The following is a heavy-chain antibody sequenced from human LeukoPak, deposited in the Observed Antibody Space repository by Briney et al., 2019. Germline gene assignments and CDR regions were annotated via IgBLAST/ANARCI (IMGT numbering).Heavy chain of an antibody. Sequence: GASVKVSCKASGGTFSNHAVSWVRQAPGQGLEWMGGIIPIFGTANYAQKFQGRVTITADESTSTAYMELSSLRSEDTAVYYCARGRGSGDTNYGSGSYYNDGWFDPWGQGTLVTVSS. J-gene: IGHJ5*02. CDR2: IIPIFGTA. CDR1: GGTFSNHA. V-gene: IGHV1-69*13. D-gene: IGHD3-10*01. CDR3: ARGRGSGDTNYGSGSYYNDGWFDP.